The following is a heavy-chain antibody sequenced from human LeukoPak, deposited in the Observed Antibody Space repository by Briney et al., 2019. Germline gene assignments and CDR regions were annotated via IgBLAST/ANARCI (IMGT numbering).Heavy chain of an antibody. CDR1: GGTFSSYA. CDR2: IIPIFGTA. CDR3: AAHNYYDSSGYYYLDY. D-gene: IGHD3-22*01. Sequence: SVKVSCKASGGTFSSYAISWVRQAPGQGLEWMGGIIPIFGTANYAQKFQGRVTIAADESTSTAYMELSSLRSEDTAVYYCAAHNYYDSSGYYYLDYWGQGTLVTVSS. V-gene: IGHV1-69*13. J-gene: IGHJ4*02.